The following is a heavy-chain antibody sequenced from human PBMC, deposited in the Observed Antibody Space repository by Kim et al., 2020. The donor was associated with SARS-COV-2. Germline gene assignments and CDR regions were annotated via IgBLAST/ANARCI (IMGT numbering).Heavy chain of an antibody. D-gene: IGHD1-1*01. V-gene: IGHV3-23*01. CDR3: AKEALRDGTTGGSY. Sequence: ADSVKGRFTNSRANSKNTLYLQMNSLRAEDTAVYYCAKEALRDGTTGGSYWGQGTLVTVSS. J-gene: IGHJ4*02.